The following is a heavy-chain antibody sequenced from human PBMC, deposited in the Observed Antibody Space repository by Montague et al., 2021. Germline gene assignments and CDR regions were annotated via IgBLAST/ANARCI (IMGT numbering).Heavy chain of an antibody. CDR2: ISHNGST. Sequence: ETLSLTCTVYGGSFSGYYWNWIRQSPGKGLEWIGEISHNGSTSYNPSLKSRVTMSADTSKNQVSLKVNSVTAADTAVYYCARQGFYESGGFFIWGLGTLVTVSS. V-gene: IGHV4-34*01. D-gene: IGHD3-22*01. J-gene: IGHJ4*02. CDR3: ARQGFYESGGFFI. CDR1: GGSFSGYY.